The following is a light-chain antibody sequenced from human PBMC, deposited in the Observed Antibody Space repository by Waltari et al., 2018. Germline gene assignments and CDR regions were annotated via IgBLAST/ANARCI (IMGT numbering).Light chain of an antibody. V-gene: IGKV3-15*01. J-gene: IGKJ1*01. CDR3: QQYNNWPLL. CDR1: QSISSN. CDR2: GAS. Sequence: EIVMTQSPAPLSVSPGERATLTCRASQSISSNLPWYQQKPGQAPSLLFYGASIRATGIPARFSGSGSGTEFTLTINSMQSEDFAVYYCQQYNNWPLLFGQGTKVEIK.